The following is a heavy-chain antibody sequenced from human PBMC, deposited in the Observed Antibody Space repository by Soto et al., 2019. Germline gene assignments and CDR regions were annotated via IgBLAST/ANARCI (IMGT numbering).Heavy chain of an antibody. V-gene: IGHV3-33*01. CDR3: ARDATDIVVVVAATARLNWYFDL. CDR1: GFTFSSYG. D-gene: IGHD2-15*01. J-gene: IGHJ2*01. CDR2: IWYDGSNK. Sequence: QVQLVESGGGVVLPGRSLRLSCAASGFTFSSYGMHWVRQAPGKGLEWVAVIWYDGSNKYYADSVKGRFTISRDNSKNTLYLQMNSLRAEDTAVYYCARDATDIVVVVAATARLNWYFDLWGRGTLVTVSS.